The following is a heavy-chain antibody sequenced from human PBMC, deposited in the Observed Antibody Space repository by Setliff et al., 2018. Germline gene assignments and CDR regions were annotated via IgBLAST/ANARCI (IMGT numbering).Heavy chain of an antibody. CDR2: IHHSGST. CDR1: GGSFSSYY. Sequence: SETLSLTCAVYGGSFSSYYWNWISQPPGKGLEWIGEIHHSGSTKYNPSLKSRVTISVDTSKNQFSLRLSSVTAADTAVYYCARLRKAVDGINFPRYMDVWGKGTTVTVSS. CDR3: ARLRKAVDGINFPRYMDV. D-gene: IGHD6-19*01. J-gene: IGHJ6*04. V-gene: IGHV4-34*01.